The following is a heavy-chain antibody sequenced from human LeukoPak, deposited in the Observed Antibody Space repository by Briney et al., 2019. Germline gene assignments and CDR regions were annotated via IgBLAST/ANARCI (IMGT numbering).Heavy chain of an antibody. CDR2: ISYDGSNK. CDR1: GFTFSSYA. Sequence: GGSLRLSCAASGFTFSSYAMHWVRQAPGKGLEWVAVISYDGSNKYYADSVKGRFTISRDNSKNTLYLQMNSLRAEDTAVYYCARDAEESYDWFDPWGQGTLVTVSS. V-gene: IGHV3-30*04. CDR3: ARDAEESYDWFDP. J-gene: IGHJ5*02. D-gene: IGHD3-10*01.